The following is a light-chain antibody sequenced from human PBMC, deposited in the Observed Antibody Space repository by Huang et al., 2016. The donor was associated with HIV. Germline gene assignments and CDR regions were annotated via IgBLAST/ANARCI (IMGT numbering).Light chain of an antibody. CDR1: QGISNY. V-gene: IGKV1-33*01. J-gene: IGKJ5*01. CDR3: QQFDDLPIT. Sequence: DIQMTQSPSALSAFVGDRVTITCQASQGISNYVNWYQQRPGKAPKLLISDAYNLQTGVPSRFSGGGSGTDFTFTISSLQPEDIATYYCQQFDDLPITFGHGTRLEIK. CDR2: DAY.